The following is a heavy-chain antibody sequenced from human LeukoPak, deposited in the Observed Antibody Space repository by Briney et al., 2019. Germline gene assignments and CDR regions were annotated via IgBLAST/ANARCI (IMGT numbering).Heavy chain of an antibody. CDR3: ARRYYDSSGYLSYYYYYYMDV. CDR1: GFPSSSYW. J-gene: IGHJ6*03. V-gene: IGHV3-74*01. Sequence: GGPLRLSCAASGFPSSSYWILGVPKPPGRGRVWVSRINRDGRSTSYADSVKGRFTISRDNAKNTLYLQMNSLRAEDTAVYYCARRYYDSSGYLSYYYYYYMDVWGKGTTVTVSS. D-gene: IGHD3-22*01. CDR2: INRDGRST.